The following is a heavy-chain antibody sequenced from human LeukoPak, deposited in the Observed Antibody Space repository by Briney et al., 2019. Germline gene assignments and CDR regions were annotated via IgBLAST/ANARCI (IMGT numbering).Heavy chain of an antibody. D-gene: IGHD1-26*01. V-gene: IGHV3-74*01. CDR1: GFTLSNHW. J-gene: IGHJ6*02. CDR2: INSDGSST. CDR3: ARVRSGSSAGNYGMDV. Sequence: GGSLRLSCAASGFTLSNHWMYWVRQAPGKGLVWVSRINSDGSSTSYADSVKGRFTISRDNAKNTLYLQMNSLRAEDTAVYYCARVRSGSSAGNYGMDVWGQGTTVTVSS.